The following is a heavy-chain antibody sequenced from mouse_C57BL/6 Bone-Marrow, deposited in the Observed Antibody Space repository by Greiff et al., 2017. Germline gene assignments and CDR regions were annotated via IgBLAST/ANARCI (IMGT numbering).Heavy chain of an antibody. CDR1: GFNIKDYY. CDR2: IDPEDGET. CDR3: ARYLRYYDSSYYVDY. Sequence: EVQLQQSGAELVKPGASVKLSCTASGFNIKDYYMHWVKQRTEQGLEWIGRIDPEDGETKYAPNFQGKATITADTSSNTASLQLSILTSEDTDVEYCARYLRYYDSSYYVDYWGQGTTLTVSS. V-gene: IGHV14-2*01. D-gene: IGHD1-1*01. J-gene: IGHJ2*01.